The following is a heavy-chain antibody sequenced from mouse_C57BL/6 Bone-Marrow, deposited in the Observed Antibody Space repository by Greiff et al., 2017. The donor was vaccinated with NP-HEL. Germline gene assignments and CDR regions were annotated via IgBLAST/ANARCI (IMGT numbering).Heavy chain of an antibody. CDR1: GYSITSGYY. J-gene: IGHJ2*01. V-gene: IGHV3-6*01. Sequence: EVKLQESGPGLVKPSQSLSLTCSVTGYSITSGYYWNWIRQFPGNKLEWMGYISYDGSNNYNPSLKNRISITRDTSKNQFFLKLNSVTTEDTATYYCARDRSSFDYWGQGTTLTVSS. CDR2: ISYDGSN. CDR3: ARDRSSFDY. D-gene: IGHD1-3*01.